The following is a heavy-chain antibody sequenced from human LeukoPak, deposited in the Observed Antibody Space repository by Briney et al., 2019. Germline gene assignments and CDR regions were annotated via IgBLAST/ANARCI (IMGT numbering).Heavy chain of an antibody. CDR1: GFTFSTYA. CDR2: IIVSGNSA. V-gene: IGHV3-23*01. D-gene: IGHD5-12*01. CDR3: AKTVAMDS. Sequence: GGSLRHSCAASGFTFSTYAMSWVRQAPGKGLEWVSSIIVSGNSAYYGDSVKGRFTISRDNSKNTLYLQMTSLRAEDTARYYCAKTVAMDSWGQGTLVTVSS. J-gene: IGHJ4*02.